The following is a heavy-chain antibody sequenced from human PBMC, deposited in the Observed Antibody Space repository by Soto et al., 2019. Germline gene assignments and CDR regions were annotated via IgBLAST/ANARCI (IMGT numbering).Heavy chain of an antibody. D-gene: IGHD6-6*01. CDR3: ARVLTRDEGFIAARPKKWFDP. CDR2: ISSSGSTI. Sequence: QVQLVESGGGLVKPGGSLRLSCAASGFTFSDYYMSWIRQAPGKGLEWVSYISSSGSTIYYADSVKGRFTISRDNAKNSLYLQMNSLRAEDTAVYYCARVLTRDEGFIAARPKKWFDPWGQGTLVTVSS. CDR1: GFTFSDYY. V-gene: IGHV3-11*01. J-gene: IGHJ5*02.